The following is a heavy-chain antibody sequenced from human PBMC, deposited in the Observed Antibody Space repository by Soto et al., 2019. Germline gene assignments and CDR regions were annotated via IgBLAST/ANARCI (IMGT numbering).Heavy chain of an antibody. Sequence: GGSLRLSCAASGFTFSSYGMHWVRQAPGKGLEWVAVISYDGSNKYYADSVKGRFTISRDNSKNTLYLQMNSLRAEDTAVYYCAKDYAKYYYGMDVWGQGTTVTVSS. CDR1: GFTFSSYG. V-gene: IGHV3-30*18. CDR3: AKDYAKYYYGMDV. CDR2: ISYDGSNK. D-gene: IGHD3-16*01. J-gene: IGHJ6*02.